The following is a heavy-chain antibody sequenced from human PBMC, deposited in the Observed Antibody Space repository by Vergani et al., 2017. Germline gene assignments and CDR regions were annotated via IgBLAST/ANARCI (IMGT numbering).Heavy chain of an antibody. CDR3: ARGGITMIVVVIH. CDR1: GFSFNSYW. Sequence: DVHLAESGGGFFQPGGSLRLSCSASGFSFNSYWMHWVRQVPGKGLLWVSRIKSDGSITAYADSVKGRFTISRDNAQNTLYLQMNSLRVEDTGVYYCARGGITMIVVVIHWGQGTLVTVSS. V-gene: IGHV3-74*03. CDR2: IKSDGSIT. D-gene: IGHD3-22*01. J-gene: IGHJ4*02.